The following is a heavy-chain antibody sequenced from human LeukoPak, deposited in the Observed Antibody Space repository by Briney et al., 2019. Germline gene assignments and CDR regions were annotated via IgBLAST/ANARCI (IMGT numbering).Heavy chain of an antibody. J-gene: IGHJ4*02. CDR1: GFTFIRYD. Sequence: PGGSLRLSCAASGFTFIRYDMSWVRQAPGKGLQWVSAVSGSGSSTYYADSVKGRFTISRDNSKNTLYLQMNSLRAEDTAVYYCTKDFPYYYDSSGDYWGQGTLVTVSS. V-gene: IGHV3-23*01. D-gene: IGHD3-22*01. CDR3: TKDFPYYYDSSGDY. CDR2: VSGSGSST.